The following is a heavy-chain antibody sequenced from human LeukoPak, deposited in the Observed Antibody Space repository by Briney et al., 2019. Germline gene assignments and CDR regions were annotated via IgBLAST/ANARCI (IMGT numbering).Heavy chain of an antibody. CDR2: ISSSSSAI. D-gene: IGHD3-16*02. Sequence: GGSLRLSCAVSGFTFSSYGMNWVRQAPGKGLEWVSSISSSSSAIYYADSVKGRFTISRDNAKSSLHLQMSSLRAEDTAVYYCARGRYDFDYWGQGTQVTVSS. CDR1: GFTFSSYG. V-gene: IGHV3-21*01. J-gene: IGHJ4*02. CDR3: ARGRYDFDY.